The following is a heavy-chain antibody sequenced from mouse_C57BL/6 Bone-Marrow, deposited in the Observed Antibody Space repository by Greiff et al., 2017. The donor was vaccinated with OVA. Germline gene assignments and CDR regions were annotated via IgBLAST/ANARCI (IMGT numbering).Heavy chain of an antibody. Sequence: KQSGAELVRPGASVKLSCKASGYTFTDYYINWVKQRPGQGLEWIARIYPGSGNTYYNEKFKGKATLTAEKSSSTAYMQLSSLTSEDSAVYFCARDGYYYGPYFDYWGQGTTLTVSS. V-gene: IGHV1-76*01. CDR2: IYPGSGNT. CDR3: ARDGYYYGPYFDY. D-gene: IGHD1-1*01. J-gene: IGHJ2*01. CDR1: GYTFTDYY.